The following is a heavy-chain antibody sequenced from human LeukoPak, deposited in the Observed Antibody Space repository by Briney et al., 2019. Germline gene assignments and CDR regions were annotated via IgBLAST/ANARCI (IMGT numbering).Heavy chain of an antibody. CDR3: AKLDYGDYGYFDL. J-gene: IGHJ2*01. CDR1: GFTFSSYA. D-gene: IGHD4-17*01. V-gene: IGHV3-23*01. CDR2: ISGSGGST. Sequence: GGSLRLSCAASGFTFSSYAMSWVRQAPGKGLEWVSAISGSGGSTYYADSVKGRFTISRDNSKNTPYLQMNSLRAEDTAVYYCAKLDYGDYGYFDLWGRGTLVTVSS.